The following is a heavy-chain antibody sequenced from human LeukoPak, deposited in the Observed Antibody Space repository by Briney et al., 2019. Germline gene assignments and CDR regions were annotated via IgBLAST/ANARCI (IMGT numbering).Heavy chain of an antibody. V-gene: IGHV3-64D*09. CDR3: VRGYSFGPYGMDV. Sequence: GGSLRLSCSASGFPFSSYAMHWVRQAPGKGLEYVSAISDSGGGTYYADSVKGRFTISRGNSKNTLYLQMSSLRAEDTAVYFCVRGYSFGPYGMDVWGQGTTVTVSS. D-gene: IGHD2-15*01. CDR2: ISDSGGGT. CDR1: GFPFSSYA. J-gene: IGHJ6*02.